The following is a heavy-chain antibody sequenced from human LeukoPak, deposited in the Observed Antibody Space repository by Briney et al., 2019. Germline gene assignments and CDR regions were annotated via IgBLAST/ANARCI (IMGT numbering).Heavy chain of an antibody. Sequence: ASVKVSCKASGYTFTSYGISWVRQAPGQGLEWMGGFDPEDGETIYAQKFQGRVTMTEDTSTDTAYMELSSLRSEDTAVYYCATEGSIRIAVAGGVFDYWGQGTLVTVSS. CDR3: ATEGSIRIAVAGGVFDY. CDR1: GYTFTSYG. CDR2: FDPEDGET. V-gene: IGHV1-24*01. D-gene: IGHD6-19*01. J-gene: IGHJ4*02.